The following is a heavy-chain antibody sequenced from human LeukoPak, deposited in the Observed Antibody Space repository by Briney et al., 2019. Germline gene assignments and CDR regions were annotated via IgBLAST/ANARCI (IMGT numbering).Heavy chain of an antibody. J-gene: IGHJ5*02. CDR3: ASVYSSRTYWFDP. CDR1: GGSINSYY. CDR2: IYYSGSI. Sequence: KPSETLSLTCIVSGGSINSYYWSWIRQPPGKGLEWIGYIYYSGSISYNPSLKSRATISVDTSKNQFSLKLTSVTAADTAVYYCASVYSSRTYWFDPWGQGTLVTVSS. D-gene: IGHD6-13*01. V-gene: IGHV4-59*01.